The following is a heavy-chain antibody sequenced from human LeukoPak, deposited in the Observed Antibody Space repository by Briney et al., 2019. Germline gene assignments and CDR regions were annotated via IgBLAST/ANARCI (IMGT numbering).Heavy chain of an antibody. CDR1: GLTFSSYA. CDR2: ISYDGSNK. CDR3: ARDRIVGATPLYYFDY. V-gene: IGHV3-30-3*01. D-gene: IGHD1-26*01. Sequence: GRSLRLSCAASGLTFSSYAMHWVRQAPGKGLEWVAVISYDGSNKYYADSVKGRFTIFRDNSKNTLYLQMNSLRAEDTAVYYCARDRIVGATPLYYFDYWGQGTLVTVSS. J-gene: IGHJ4*02.